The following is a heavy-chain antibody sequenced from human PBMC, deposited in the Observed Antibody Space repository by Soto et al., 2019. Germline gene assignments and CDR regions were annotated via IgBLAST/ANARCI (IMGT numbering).Heavy chain of an antibody. CDR1: GGSISSYY. CDR3: ARAVYGFRSWFDT. D-gene: IGHD3-10*01. J-gene: IGHJ5*02. Sequence: SETLSLTCTVSGGSISSYYWSWIRQPPGKGLEWIGYIYYSGSTNYNPSLKSRVTISVDTSKNQFSLKLSSVTAADTAVYYCARAVYGFRSWFDTWGQGTLVTVSS. CDR2: IYYSGST. V-gene: IGHV4-59*01.